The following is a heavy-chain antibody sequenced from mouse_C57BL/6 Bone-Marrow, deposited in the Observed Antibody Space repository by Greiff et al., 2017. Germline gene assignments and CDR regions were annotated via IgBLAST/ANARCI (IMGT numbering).Heavy chain of an antibody. CDR1: GYSITSGYY. Sequence: EVKLMESGPGLVKPSQSLSLTCSVTGYSITSGYYWNWIRQFPGNKLEWMDYISYDGSNNYNPSLKNRTSITPDTSQNQVFLNVHSVPTVDTATSDSARGPGSSYDYAMDYWGQGTSVTVSS. V-gene: IGHV3-6*01. CDR3: ARGPGSSYDYAMDY. CDR2: ISYDGSN. D-gene: IGHD1-1*01. J-gene: IGHJ4*01.